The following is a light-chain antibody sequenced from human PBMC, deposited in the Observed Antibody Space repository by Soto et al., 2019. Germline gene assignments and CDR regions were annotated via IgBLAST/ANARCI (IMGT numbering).Light chain of an antibody. V-gene: IGKV3-20*01. Sequence: EIVLTQSPGTLSLSAVERATLSCRASQSINNNYLAWYQQKPGQAPTVLIYGASSRAPGIPDRFSGSGSGTDFTLTISRLEPEDFAVYYCQPYDASPTFGQGTKVEIK. CDR1: QSINNNY. CDR3: QPYDASPT. CDR2: GAS. J-gene: IGKJ1*01.